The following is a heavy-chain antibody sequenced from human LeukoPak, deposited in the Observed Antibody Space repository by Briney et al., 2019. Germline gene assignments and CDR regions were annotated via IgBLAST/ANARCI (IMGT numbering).Heavy chain of an antibody. CDR2: VHLSGAS. CDR1: GGSILTTNW. CDR3: TRESGAFSPFGF. V-gene: IGHV4-4*02. D-gene: IGHD1-26*01. J-gene: IGHJ4*02. Sequence: SGTLSLTCAVSGGSILTTNWWSWVRQPPGKGLEWIGEVHLSGASNYNPSHKSRVNMSIDKSKNQLSLELTSVTAADTAIYYCTRESGAFSPFGFWGQGTLVTVSS.